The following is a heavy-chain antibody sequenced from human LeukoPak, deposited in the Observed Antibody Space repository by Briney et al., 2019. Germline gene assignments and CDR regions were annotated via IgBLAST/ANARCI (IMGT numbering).Heavy chain of an antibody. V-gene: IGHV3-30*04. CDR1: GFTFSTYA. D-gene: IGHD6-6*01. J-gene: IGHJ4*02. Sequence: GGSLRLSCAASGFTFSTYAMNWVRQAPGKGLGWVAVISHDGSSKYLADSVKGRFTISRDNSKNTLYLQMNSLRAEDTAVYYCARDLTSSSGDYWGQGTLVTVSS. CDR2: ISHDGSSK. CDR3: ARDLTSSSGDY.